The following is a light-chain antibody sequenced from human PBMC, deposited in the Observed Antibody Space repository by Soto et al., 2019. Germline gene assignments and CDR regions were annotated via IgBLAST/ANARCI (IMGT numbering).Light chain of an antibody. CDR2: EVT. Sequence: QAVLTQPASVSGSPGQSITISCTGTSNDVGSYDYVSWYQNYPGKAPKLMIYEVTKRPSGVSSRFSGSKSGNTASLTISGLQAEDGADYYCSSHTSINTLVFGGGTQLTVL. V-gene: IGLV2-14*01. CDR1: SNDVGSYDY. J-gene: IGLJ3*02. CDR3: SSHTSINTLV.